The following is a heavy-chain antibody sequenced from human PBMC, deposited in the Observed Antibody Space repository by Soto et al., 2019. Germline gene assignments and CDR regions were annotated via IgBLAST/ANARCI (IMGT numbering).Heavy chain of an antibody. CDR3: ASPGGIPSGFDY. J-gene: IGHJ4*02. Sequence: SLRLSCAASGFTFRSCAMGWVRQAPGKGLEWVSDIIDSGGSKYYADSVKGRFTISRDNSKNTLYLQMNSLRAEDTAVYYCASPGGIPSGFDYWGQGTLVTVSS. D-gene: IGHD6-13*01. V-gene: IGHV3-23*01. CDR2: IIDSGGSK. CDR1: GFTFRSCA.